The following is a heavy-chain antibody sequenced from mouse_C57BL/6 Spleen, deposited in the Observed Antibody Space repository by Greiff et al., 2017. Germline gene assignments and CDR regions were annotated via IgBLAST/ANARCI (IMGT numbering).Heavy chain of an antibody. CDR1: GFTFSSYA. CDR3: ARVLDYYGSSYEYFDV. V-gene: IGHV5-4*03. CDR2: ISDGGSYT. Sequence: EVKLMESGGGLVKPGGSLKLSCAASGFTFSSYAMSWVRQTPEKRLEWVATISDGGSYTYYPDNVTGRFTISRDNAKNNLYLQMGHLKSEDTAMYYCARVLDYYGSSYEYFDVWGTGTTVTVSS. D-gene: IGHD1-1*01. J-gene: IGHJ1*03.